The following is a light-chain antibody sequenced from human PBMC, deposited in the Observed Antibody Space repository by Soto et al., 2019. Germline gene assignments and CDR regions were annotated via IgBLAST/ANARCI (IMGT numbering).Light chain of an antibody. V-gene: IGKV1-9*01. Sequence: DIQLTQSPSFLSASVGDRVTITCRASQGISSYLAWYQQKPGKAPKLLIYAASSLQSGVPSRCSGSGSRTEFTLTISRLHPEDFATYYRQHLTSDFTCGQGTRLDIK. CDR3: QHLTSDFT. CDR1: QGISSY. CDR2: AAS. J-gene: IGKJ5*01.